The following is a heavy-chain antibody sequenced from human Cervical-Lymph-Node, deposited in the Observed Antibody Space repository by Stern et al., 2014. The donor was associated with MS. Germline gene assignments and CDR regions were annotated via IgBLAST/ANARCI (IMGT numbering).Heavy chain of an antibody. J-gene: IGHJ4*02. CDR1: GYNFTNFW. CDR2: GWPGDSAT. Sequence: MQLVQSGPEVKKPGESLKISCKASGYNFTNFWIGWVRQMPGKGLEWMGIGWPGDSATRYSPSFQGQVTISADESIDTAYLQWSSLKASDSAMYYCARRDFYDTTGQTGFDYWGQGTLVAVSS. D-gene: IGHD3-22*01. CDR3: ARRDFYDTTGQTGFDY. V-gene: IGHV5-51*01.